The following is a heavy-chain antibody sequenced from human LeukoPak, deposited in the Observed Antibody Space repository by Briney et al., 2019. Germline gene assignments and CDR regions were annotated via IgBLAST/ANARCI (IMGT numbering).Heavy chain of an antibody. CDR3: ARRPRSMAYYFDY. V-gene: IGHV4-59*08. D-gene: IGHD2/OR15-2a*01. CDR2: ISKSGGT. CDR1: GGSISNYF. J-gene: IGHJ4*02. Sequence: ASETLSLTCTVSGGSISNYFWAWIRQPPGKGLEWIGYISKSGGTSYNTSFKSRLSISVDTSKDQFSLRLESVTAADTAGYYWARRPRSMAYYFDYWGQGTLVTVSS.